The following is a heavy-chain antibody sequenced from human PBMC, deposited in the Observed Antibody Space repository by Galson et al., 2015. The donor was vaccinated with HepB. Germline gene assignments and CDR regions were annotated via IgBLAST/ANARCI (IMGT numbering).Heavy chain of an antibody. CDR2: ISGNGDST. D-gene: IGHD5-18*01. CDR3: AKGYGLFDS. V-gene: IGHV3-23*01. CDR1: GFAFDSHA. J-gene: IGHJ5*01. Sequence: SLRLSCAASGFAFDSHAMSWVRQAPGRGLEWISGISGNGDSTFYADSVKGRLTVSRDNSTNMLYLQMNSLRAEDAGLYFCAKGYGLFDSWAQGILVTVSS.